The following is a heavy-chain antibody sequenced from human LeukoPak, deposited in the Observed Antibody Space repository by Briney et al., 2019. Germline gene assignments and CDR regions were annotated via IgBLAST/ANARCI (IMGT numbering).Heavy chain of an antibody. CDR2: ISSSGSYI. V-gene: IGHV3-21*01. CDR3: ARDYGGSSPFDY. CDR1: RFTFSSYS. Sequence: GGSLRLSCAASRFTFSSYSMNWVRQAPGKGLEWVSSISSSGSYIYYADSVKGRFTISRDNAKNSLYLQMNSLRAEDTAVYYCARDYGGSSPFDYWGQGTLVTVSS. D-gene: IGHD4-23*01. J-gene: IGHJ4*02.